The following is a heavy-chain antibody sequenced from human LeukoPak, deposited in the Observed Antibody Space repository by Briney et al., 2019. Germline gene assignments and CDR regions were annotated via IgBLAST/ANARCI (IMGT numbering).Heavy chain of an antibody. J-gene: IGHJ1*01. CDR1: GFTFSNYA. V-gene: IGHV3-30-3*01. CDR2: MSYDGTNK. D-gene: IGHD2-2*02. Sequence: GGSLRLSCAASGFTFSNYAMHWVRQAPGKGLEWVAIMSYDGTNKYYADSVKGRFTISRDTSKSTLNLQMNSLRAEDTAVCYCAKDLGMHLPAAIVYFQHWGQGTLVTVSS. CDR3: AKDLGMHLPAAIVYFQH.